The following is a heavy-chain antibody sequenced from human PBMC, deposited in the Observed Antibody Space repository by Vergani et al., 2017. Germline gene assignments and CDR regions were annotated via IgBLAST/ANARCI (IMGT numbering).Heavy chain of an antibody. J-gene: IGHJ4*02. D-gene: IGHD5-24*01. Sequence: VHLVESGGGVVQPGRSLRLSCVASGFTFSSHAMSWVRQGHGQGLEWVSSIKNTGDSTHYADSVKGRFTISRDNSKNTLYLQMNSLRVEDTAVYYCGRGSDNYNWGQGTLLTVSS. V-gene: IGHV3-23*04. CDR2: IKNTGDST. CDR3: GRGSDNYN. CDR1: GFTFSSHA.